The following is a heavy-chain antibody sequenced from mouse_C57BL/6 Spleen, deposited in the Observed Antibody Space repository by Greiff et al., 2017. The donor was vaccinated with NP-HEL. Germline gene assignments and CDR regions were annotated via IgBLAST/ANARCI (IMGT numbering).Heavy chain of an antibody. D-gene: IGHD2-10*02. CDR1: GYAFSSSW. V-gene: IGHV1-82*01. Sequence: QVQLQQSGPELVKPGASVKISCKASGYAFSSSWMNWVKQRPGKGLEWIGRIYPGAGDTNYNGKFKGKATLTADKSSSTAYMQLSSLTSEDSAVYFCARNGGDSIFDYWGQGTTLTVSS. CDR3: ARNGGDSIFDY. CDR2: IYPGAGDT. J-gene: IGHJ2*01.